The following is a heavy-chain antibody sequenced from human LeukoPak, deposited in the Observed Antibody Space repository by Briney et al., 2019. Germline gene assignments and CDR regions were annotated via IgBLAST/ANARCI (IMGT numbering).Heavy chain of an antibody. Sequence: KSGGSLRLSCATSGFTFSNAWMSWVRQAPGKGLEWVGRIKSKTDGGTTDYAAPVKGRFTISRDDSKNTLYLQMNSLKTEDTAVYYCTTSLSQGYDFWSGTDDYWGQGTLVTVSS. D-gene: IGHD3-3*01. CDR3: TTSLSQGYDFWSGTDDY. V-gene: IGHV3-15*01. CDR1: GFTFSNAW. CDR2: IKSKTDGGTT. J-gene: IGHJ4*02.